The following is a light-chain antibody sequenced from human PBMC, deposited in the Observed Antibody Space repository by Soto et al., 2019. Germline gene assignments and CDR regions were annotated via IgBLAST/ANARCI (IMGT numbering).Light chain of an antibody. Sequence: EIQLTQSPATLSSSLGETVTVTCRASQSVSSYLAWYQQKPGQAPKLLIYAASSLATGFPSRFSGSGSGTDFTLTISSLKPEDFAMYYCQQYSKYSGAFGQGTNVDI. CDR3: QQYSKYSGA. V-gene: IGKV1-5*01. J-gene: IGKJ1*01. CDR2: AAS. CDR1: QSVSSY.